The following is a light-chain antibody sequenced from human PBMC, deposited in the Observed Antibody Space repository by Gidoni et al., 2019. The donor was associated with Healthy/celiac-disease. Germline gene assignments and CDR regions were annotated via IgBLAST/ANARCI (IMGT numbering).Light chain of an antibody. V-gene: IGKV1-6*01. CDR1: QGIRND. Sequence: AIKMTQSPSSLSASVGDRVTITCRASQGIRNDLGWYQQKPGKAPKLLIYAASSLHSGVPSRFSGSGYGTDFTLTISSLQPEDFASYFCLQDYNFPFTFGPGTKVDIK. J-gene: IGKJ3*01. CDR3: LQDYNFPFT. CDR2: AAS.